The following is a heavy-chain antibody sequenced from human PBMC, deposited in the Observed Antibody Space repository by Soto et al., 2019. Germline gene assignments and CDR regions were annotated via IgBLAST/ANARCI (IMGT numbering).Heavy chain of an antibody. J-gene: IGHJ4*02. CDR2: ISGSGGRS. CDR1: GFTFSNYA. Sequence: EVQLLDSGGGLVQPGGSLRLSCAASGFTFSNYAMTWVRQGPGKGLEWVSGISGSGGRSYYADSVKGRFTISRDNSKSTLNLQMNSLRAEDTEVYYCAKACFVWNSEQPYYCDYWGQGTLVTVSS. V-gene: IGHV3-23*01. D-gene: IGHD3-16*01. CDR3: AKACFVWNSEQPYYCDY.